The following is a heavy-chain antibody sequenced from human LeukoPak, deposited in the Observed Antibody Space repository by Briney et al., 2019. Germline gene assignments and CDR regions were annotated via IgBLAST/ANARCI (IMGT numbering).Heavy chain of an antibody. V-gene: IGHV7-4-1*02. Sequence: GASVKVSCKASGYNFNRYAMNWVRQAPGQGLEWMGWINPNTGNPTYARGFTGRFVFALDTFISTAYLQISSLKAEDTAVYYCARDYHPHQLWGWYYFDYWGQGTLVTVSS. J-gene: IGHJ4*02. CDR3: ARDYHPHQLWGWYYFDY. CDR1: GYNFNRYA. D-gene: IGHD5-18*01. CDR2: INPNTGNP.